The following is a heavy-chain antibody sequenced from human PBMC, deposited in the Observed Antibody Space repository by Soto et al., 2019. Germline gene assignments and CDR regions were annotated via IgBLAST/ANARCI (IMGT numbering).Heavy chain of an antibody. D-gene: IGHD2-21*02. CDR1: GDSISSRSYY. V-gene: IGHV4-61*05. CDR3: ARVFPSYCGGDCSYFDS. Sequence: SETLSLTCTVTGDSISSRSYYWGWIRQPPGKGLEWIGYIFYSGSTKSNPSLKSRVTMSVDMSKNQFSLRLTSVTAADTAVYYCARVFPSYCGGDCSYFDSWGQGTLVTVSS. J-gene: IGHJ4*02. CDR2: IFYSGST.